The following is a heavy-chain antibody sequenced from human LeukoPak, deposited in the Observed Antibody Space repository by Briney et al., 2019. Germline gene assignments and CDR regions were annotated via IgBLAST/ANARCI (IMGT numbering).Heavy chain of an antibody. D-gene: IGHD3-3*01. CDR2: ISTSGSTI. V-gene: IGHV3-11*04. CDR3: ARRIIRRGAGIDY. CDR1: EFTFSDYH. Sequence: GGSLRLSCAVSEFTFSDYHMNWIRQAPGKGLEWGSYISTSGSTIYYSDSVKGRFTISRDNTQNSLYLQMNSLRAEDTAVYYCARRIIRRGAGIDYWGQGILVTVSS. J-gene: IGHJ4*02.